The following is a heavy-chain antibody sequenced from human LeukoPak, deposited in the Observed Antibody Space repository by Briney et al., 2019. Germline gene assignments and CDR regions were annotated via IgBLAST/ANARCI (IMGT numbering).Heavy chain of an antibody. CDR1: GFTFSSYA. CDR2: ISGNGGST. V-gene: IGHV3-23*01. Sequence: GGSLRLSCAASGFTFSSYAMSWVRQAPGKGLEWVSTISGNGGSTYYADSVKGRLTISRDNSKSTVYLQMNSLRAEDTAVYSCARDVDTSNHMSIFDPWGQGTLVTVSS. J-gene: IGHJ5*02. D-gene: IGHD3-3*02. CDR3: ARDVDTSNHMSIFDP.